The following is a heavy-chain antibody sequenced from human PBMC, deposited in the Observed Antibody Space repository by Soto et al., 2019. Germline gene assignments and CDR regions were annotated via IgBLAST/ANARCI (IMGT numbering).Heavy chain of an antibody. J-gene: IGHJ5*02. D-gene: IGHD4-17*01. CDR3: ERGSGDYTRNWFDP. CDR1: GGSFSGYS. V-gene: IGHV4-34*01. CDR2: INHSGST. Sequence: SETLSLTCAVYGGSFSGYSWTWIRQPPGTGLEWIGEINHSGSTNYNPSLKSRVTISVDTSKNQFSLKLSSVTAADTAVYYCERGSGDYTRNWFDPWGQGTLVTVSS.